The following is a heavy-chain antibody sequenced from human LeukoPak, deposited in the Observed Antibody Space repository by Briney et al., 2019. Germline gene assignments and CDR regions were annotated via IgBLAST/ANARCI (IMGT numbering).Heavy chain of an antibody. CDR1: GFTFSSYA. J-gene: IGHJ4*02. D-gene: IGHD3-22*01. CDR3: ARRGYHDSSGYDY. Sequence: GGSLRLSCAASGFTFSSYAMNWVRQAPGKGLEWVSSISGRSADIYYADSVKGRFTISRDNAKNSVFLQMNNPRVEDTAIYYCARRGYHDSSGYDYWGQGTPVTVSS. CDR2: ISGRSADI. V-gene: IGHV3-21*06.